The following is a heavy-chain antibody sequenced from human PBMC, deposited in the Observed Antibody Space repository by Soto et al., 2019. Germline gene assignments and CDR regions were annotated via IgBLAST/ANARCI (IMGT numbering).Heavy chain of an antibody. CDR2: IIPIFGTA. V-gene: IGHV1-69*13. CDR3: ARVYPIITRHEDIVLMVSRGYFDL. J-gene: IGHJ2*01. D-gene: IGHD2-8*01. CDR1: GGAYSSYA. Sequence: SVTVSWKASGGAYSSYASSWVRQAPGQGLEWMGGIIPIFGTANYAQKFQGRVTITADESTSTAYMELSSLRSEDTAVYYCARVYPIITRHEDIVLMVSRGYFDLWGRGTLVTVSS.